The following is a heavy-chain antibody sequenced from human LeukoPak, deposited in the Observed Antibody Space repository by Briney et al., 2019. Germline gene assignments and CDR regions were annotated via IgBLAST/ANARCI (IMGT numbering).Heavy chain of an antibody. CDR3: ARLLSGAVSGDGHAFDI. CDR2: IYDRVSS. V-gene: IGHV4-59*08. J-gene: IGHJ3*02. D-gene: IGHD2-21*02. CDR1: DASISNSY. Sequence: SETLSLTCSVSDASISNSYWSWIRQPPGKGLEWIGYIYDRVSSNFNPSLKSRVTTSVDLSRNQFSLKLSDVAAADTAVYYCARLLSGAVSGDGHAFDIWGQGTMVTVSS.